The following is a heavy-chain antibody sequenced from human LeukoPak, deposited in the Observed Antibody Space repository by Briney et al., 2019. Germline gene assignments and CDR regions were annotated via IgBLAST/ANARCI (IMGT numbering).Heavy chain of an antibody. Sequence: GGSLRLSCAASGFTFSSYWMHWVRQAPGKGLVWVSRINSDGSSTSYADSVKGRFTISRDNAKNTLYLQMNSLRAEDTAVYYCARDSPTSPKERSLVGGAFDIWGQGTMVTVSS. D-gene: IGHD2-15*01. CDR3: ARDSPTSPKERSLVGGAFDI. J-gene: IGHJ3*02. CDR2: INSDGSST. V-gene: IGHV3-74*01. CDR1: GFTFSSYW.